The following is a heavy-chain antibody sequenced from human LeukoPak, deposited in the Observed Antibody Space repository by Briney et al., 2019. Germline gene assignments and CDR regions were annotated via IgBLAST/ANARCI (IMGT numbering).Heavy chain of an antibody. V-gene: IGHV3-21*01. D-gene: IGHD3-22*01. Sequence: GGSLRLSCAASGFTFSSYSMNWVRQAPGKGLEWVSSISSSSSYIYYADSVKGRFTISRDNSKNTLYLQMNSLRAEDTAVYYCAKDLYYYETTRGGMDVWGQGTTVTVSS. J-gene: IGHJ6*02. CDR3: AKDLYYYETTRGGMDV. CDR2: ISSSSSYI. CDR1: GFTFSSYS.